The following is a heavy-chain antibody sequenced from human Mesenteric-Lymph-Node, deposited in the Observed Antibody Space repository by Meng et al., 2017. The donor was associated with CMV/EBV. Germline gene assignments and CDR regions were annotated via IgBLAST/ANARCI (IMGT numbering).Heavy chain of an antibody. J-gene: IGHJ4*02. CDR2: INHSGST. CDR1: GGSFSGYY. D-gene: IGHD4-23*01. V-gene: IGHV4-34*01. CDR3: ARHQRWLKSEGGFNY. Sequence: VHLRQWGVVLLKPSRTRSPCFAGHGGSFSGYYWSWIRQPPGKGLEWIGEINHSGSTNYTPSLKSRVTISVDTSKNQFSLKLSSVTAADTAVYYCARHQRWLKSEGGFNYWGQGTLVTVSS.